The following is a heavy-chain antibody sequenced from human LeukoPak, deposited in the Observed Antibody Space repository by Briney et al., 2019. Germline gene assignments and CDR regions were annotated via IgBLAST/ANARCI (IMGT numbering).Heavy chain of an antibody. Sequence: PGGSLRLSCAASGFAFSSYWMIWVRQAPGRGLEWVANIKQEGSEKYYVDSVRGRFTISRDNAKNSIYLQMNSRRAEDTAVYDWARVYYDFWSGYYSLDYWGQGALVTVSS. J-gene: IGHJ4*02. CDR2: IKQEGSEK. V-gene: IGHV3-7*04. CDR1: GFAFSSYW. D-gene: IGHD3-3*01. CDR3: ARVYYDFWSGYYSLDY.